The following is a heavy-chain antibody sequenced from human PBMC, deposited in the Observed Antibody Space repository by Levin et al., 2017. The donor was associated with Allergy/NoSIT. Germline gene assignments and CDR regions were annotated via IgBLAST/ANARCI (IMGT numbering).Heavy chain of an antibody. J-gene: IGHJ4*02. CDR2: ISYDGSKK. Sequence: GESLKISCAGSGFTFSTYGIHWVRQAPGKGLEWLAVISYDGSKKYFADSVKGRFTISRDNSKNTVFLQINSLRTEDTAVYHCAKEYCSGRCYSDYFDFWGQGTLVTVSS. V-gene: IGHV3-30*18. CDR3: AKEYCSGRCYSDYFDF. CDR1: GFTFSTYG. D-gene: IGHD6-19*01.